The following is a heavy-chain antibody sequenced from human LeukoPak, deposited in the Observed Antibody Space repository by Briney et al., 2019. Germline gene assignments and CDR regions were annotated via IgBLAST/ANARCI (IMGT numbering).Heavy chain of an antibody. V-gene: IGHV3-21*01. CDR1: GFTFSGYS. J-gene: IGHJ3*02. CDR3: ARDPASDAFDI. CDR2: ISMGSSYI. Sequence: GGSLRLSCAASGFTFSGYSMNWVRQAPGKGLGWVSSISMGSSYIKYADSVKGRFSISRDNAQNSLYLQMNSLRAEDTAVYYCARDPASDAFDIWGQGTVVTVSS.